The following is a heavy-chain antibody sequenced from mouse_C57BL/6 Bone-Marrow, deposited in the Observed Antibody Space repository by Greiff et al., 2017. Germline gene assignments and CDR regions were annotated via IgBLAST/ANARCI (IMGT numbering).Heavy chain of an antibody. CDR2: IYPRSGNT. D-gene: IGHD1-1*01. CDR3: ARGEASYYYGSKGMDY. CDR1: GYTFTSYG. V-gene: IGHV1-81*01. Sequence: VQLQQSGAELARPGASVKLSCKASGYTFTSYGISWVKQRPGQGLEWIGEIYPRSGNTYYNEKFKGKATLTADKSSSTAYMELRSLTSEDSAVYFCARGEASYYYGSKGMDYWGQGTSVTVSS. J-gene: IGHJ4*01.